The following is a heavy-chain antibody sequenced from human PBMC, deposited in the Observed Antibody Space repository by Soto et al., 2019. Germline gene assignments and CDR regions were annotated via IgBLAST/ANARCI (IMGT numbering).Heavy chain of an antibody. CDR3: AKDGGSVCSGGTCYFQAPDY. D-gene: IGHD2-15*01. V-gene: IGHV3-23*01. CDR2: IDGSGRNT. J-gene: IGHJ4*02. Sequence: GGSLRLSCAASGFTFSSYAMSCVRQAPGKGLEWVSGIDGSGRNTYYADSVKGRFTISRDNSKNTLSVQMNGLRVEDTALYYCAKDGGSVCSGGTCYFQAPDYWGQGTLVTVSS. CDR1: GFTFSSYA.